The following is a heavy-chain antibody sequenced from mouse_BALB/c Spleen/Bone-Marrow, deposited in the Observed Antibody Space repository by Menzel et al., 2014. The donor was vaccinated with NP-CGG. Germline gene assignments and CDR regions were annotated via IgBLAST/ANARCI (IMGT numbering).Heavy chain of an antibody. V-gene: IGHV14-3*02. CDR3: ARWVCYAMDY. CDR2: IDPANGNT. J-gene: IGHJ4*01. Sequence: EVQRQQSGAELVKPGASVKLSCTASGFNIKDAYMHWVKQRPEQGLEWIGRIDPANGNTKYNPKFQGKATITGETSSNPACLQLSSLTSENTPVYYCARWVCYAMDYWGQGTTVTIS. CDR1: GFNIKDAY.